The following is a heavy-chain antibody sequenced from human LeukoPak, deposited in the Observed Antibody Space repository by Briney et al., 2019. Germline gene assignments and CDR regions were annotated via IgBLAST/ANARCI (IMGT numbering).Heavy chain of an antibody. J-gene: IGHJ1*01. D-gene: IGHD1-26*01. Sequence: GGSLRLSCAASGFTVSNSYMSWVRQAPGKGLEWVSRINTDGSSTSYADSVKGRFTISRDNSKNTLYLQMNSLRAEDTAVYYCARRERRAEYFQHWGQGTLVTVSS. CDR1: GFTVSNSY. CDR3: ARRERRAEYFQH. CDR2: INTDGSST. V-gene: IGHV3-74*01.